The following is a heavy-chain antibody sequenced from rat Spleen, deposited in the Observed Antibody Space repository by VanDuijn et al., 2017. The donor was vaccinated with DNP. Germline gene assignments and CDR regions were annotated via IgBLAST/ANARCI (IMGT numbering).Heavy chain of an antibody. CDR2: ISSSGDST. CDR1: GFTFSSFP. D-gene: IGHD1-2*01. CDR3: ARWSSSHWYFDF. V-gene: IGHV5-46*01. Sequence: EVQLVESGGGLVQPGRSMKVSCVASGFTFSSFPMAWVRQAPTKGLEWVATISSSGDSTYYRDSVKGRFTISRDNAKPTLYLQMNSLRSEDTATYYCARWSSSHWYFDFWGPGTMVTVSS. J-gene: IGHJ1*01.